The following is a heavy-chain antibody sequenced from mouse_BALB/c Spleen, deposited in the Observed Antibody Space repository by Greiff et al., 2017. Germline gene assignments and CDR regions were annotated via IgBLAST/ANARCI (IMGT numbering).Heavy chain of an antibody. CDR1: GFTFSSFG. CDR3: ARDYGNYAAWFAY. CDR2: ISSGSSTI. V-gene: IGHV5-17*02. Sequence: EVKLMESGGGLVKPGGSRKLSCAASGFTFSSFGMHWVRQAPEKGLEWVAYISSGSSTIYYADTVKGRFTISRDNPKNTLFLQMTSLRSEDTAMYYCARDYGNYAAWFAYWGQGTLVTVSA. D-gene: IGHD2-1*01. J-gene: IGHJ3*01.